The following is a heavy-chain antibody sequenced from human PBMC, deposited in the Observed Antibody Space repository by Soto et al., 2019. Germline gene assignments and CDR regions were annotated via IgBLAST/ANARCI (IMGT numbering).Heavy chain of an antibody. D-gene: IGHD3-3*01. CDR3: ARGIITIFGVVITDYYYGMDV. CDR2: ISAYNGHT. CDR1: GYTFTSYG. Sequence: QVQLVQSGAEVKKPGSSVKVSCKASGYTFTSYGISWVRQAPGQGLEWMGWISAYNGHTNYAQKLRGRVTKSTDTSTSTAYMELRSLRSDDTAVYYCARGIITIFGVVITDYYYGMDVWGQGTTVTVSS. V-gene: IGHV1-18*01. J-gene: IGHJ6*02.